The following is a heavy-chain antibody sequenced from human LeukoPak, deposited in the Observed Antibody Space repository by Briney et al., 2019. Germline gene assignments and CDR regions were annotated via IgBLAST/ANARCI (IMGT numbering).Heavy chain of an antibody. CDR3: ASRLMGCSYGPGDY. CDR1: GFTFSSYE. V-gene: IGHV3-48*03. Sequence: GGSLRLSCVASGFTFSSYEMTWVRQAPGKGLEWVSYISVSGSTIHYADSVKGRFTISRDNAKNSLYLQMNSLRAEDTAVYYCASRLMGCSYGPGDYWGQGTLVTVSS. J-gene: IGHJ4*02. D-gene: IGHD5-18*01. CDR2: ISVSGSTI.